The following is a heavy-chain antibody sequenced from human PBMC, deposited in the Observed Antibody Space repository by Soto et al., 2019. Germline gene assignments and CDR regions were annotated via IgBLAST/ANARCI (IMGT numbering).Heavy chain of an antibody. CDR3: ARVTIFGVVTNWFDP. V-gene: IGHV4-59*08. J-gene: IGHJ5*02. CDR2: IYYSGST. Sequence: PSETLSLTCTVSGGSISSYYWSWIRQPPGKGLEWIGYIYYSGSTNYNPSLKSRVTISVDTPKNQFSLKLSSVTAADTAVYYCARVTIFGVVTNWFDPWGQGTLVTVSS. CDR1: GGSISSYY. D-gene: IGHD3-3*01.